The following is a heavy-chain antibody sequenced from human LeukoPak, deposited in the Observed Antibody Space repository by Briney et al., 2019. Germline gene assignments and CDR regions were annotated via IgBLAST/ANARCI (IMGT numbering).Heavy chain of an antibody. Sequence: ASVKVSCKSSGYTLTGYYIHWVRQAPGQGLEWMGWINPNSGGTNYAQNFQGRVTMTRDTSISTLYMELSRLTSDDTALYYCARDLEKYSRTKFDPWGQGTLVTVSS. CDR3: ARDLEKYSRTKFDP. D-gene: IGHD6-6*01. CDR1: GYTLTGYY. J-gene: IGHJ5*02. CDR2: INPNSGGT. V-gene: IGHV1-2*02.